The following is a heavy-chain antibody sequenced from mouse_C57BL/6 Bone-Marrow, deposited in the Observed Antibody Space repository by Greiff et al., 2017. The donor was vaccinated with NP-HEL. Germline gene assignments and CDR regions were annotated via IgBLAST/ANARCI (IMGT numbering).Heavy chain of an antibody. D-gene: IGHD6-5*01. CDR1: GFTFSSYG. CDR3: ARQPIYDYYAMDY. V-gene: IGHV5-6*02. Sequence: DVKLVESGGDLVKPGGSLKLSCAASGFTFSSYGMSWVRQTPDKRLEWVATISSGGSYTYYPDSVKGRFTISRDNAKNTLYLQMSSLKSEDTAMYYCARQPIYDYYAMDYWGQGTSVTVSS. J-gene: IGHJ4*01. CDR2: ISSGGSYT.